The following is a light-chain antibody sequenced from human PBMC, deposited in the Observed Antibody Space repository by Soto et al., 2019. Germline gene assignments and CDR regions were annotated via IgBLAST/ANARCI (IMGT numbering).Light chain of an antibody. J-gene: IGKJ5*01. Sequence: EMVLTRAPANGSLSRGERANISCRAIQSLSSNFLAWYQQKPGQPPRLLIYDSSTRATGFPDRFSSSGSGADFTLTIRSLEPADFAIYYCQQRNTWPPVTFGQGTRLEI. CDR2: DSS. CDR3: QQRNTWPPVT. CDR1: QSLSSN. V-gene: IGKV3D-20*02.